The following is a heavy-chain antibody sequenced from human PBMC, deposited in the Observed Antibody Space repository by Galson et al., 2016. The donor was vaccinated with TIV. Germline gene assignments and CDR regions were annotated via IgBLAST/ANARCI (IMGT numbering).Heavy chain of an antibody. J-gene: IGHJ4*02. CDR2: ISAGGERT. Sequence: SLRLSCAASGFTFHTFSSYWMLWVRQAPGKGLEWVSRISAGGERTYYADSVKGRFTIPSDNSKNSLYLQMNGLSAEDTAVYHRVKFAGARRENYYLDQWGQGTRVTVSS. D-gene: IGHD3-10*01. CDR1: GFTFHTFSSYW. V-gene: IGHV3-23*01. CDR3: VKFAGARRENYYLDQ.